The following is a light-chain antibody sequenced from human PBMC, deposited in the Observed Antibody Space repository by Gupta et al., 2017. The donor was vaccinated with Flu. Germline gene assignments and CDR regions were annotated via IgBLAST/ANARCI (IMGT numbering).Light chain of an antibody. CDR2: EAS. CDR3: QQDNKSSRT. CDR1: QGMSSW. Sequence: PSTLSASVGDRVTITCRASQGMSSWLAWYQQKPGKAPKLLIYEASSIESGVPSRFSGSGSGTEFTLTISSLQPDDFATYYCQQDNKSSRTFGQGTKVEFK. J-gene: IGKJ2*01. V-gene: IGKV1-5*03.